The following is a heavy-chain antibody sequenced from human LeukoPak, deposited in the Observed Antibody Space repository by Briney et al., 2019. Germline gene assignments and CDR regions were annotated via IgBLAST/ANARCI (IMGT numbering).Heavy chain of an antibody. CDR2: INPSGGST. CDR1: GYTFTSYY. J-gene: IGHJ5*02. Sequence: GASVKVSCKASGYTFTSYYMHWVRQAPGQGLEWMGIINPSGGSTSYAQKFQGRVTMTRDTSASTVYMELSSLRSEDTAVYYCARDGYNIGWFDPWGQGTLVTVSS. CDR3: ARDGYNIGWFDP. V-gene: IGHV1-46*01. D-gene: IGHD5-24*01.